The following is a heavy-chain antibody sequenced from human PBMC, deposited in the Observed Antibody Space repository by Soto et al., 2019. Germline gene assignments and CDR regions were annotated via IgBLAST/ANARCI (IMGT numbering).Heavy chain of an antibody. V-gene: IGHV2-5*02. J-gene: IGHJ4*02. D-gene: IGHD5-12*01. CDR2: IYWDEDK. Sequence: QITLKESGPTLVKPTQTLTLTCTFSGFSLSTRGVAVGWFRQPPGKALEWLALIYWDEDKWYSPSLNSRLTITDDTSKNQVVLTMPNMDPVDTATYYCAHRPRGYAYYFDYWGQGTLVTVSS. CDR3: AHRPRGYAYYFDY. CDR1: GFSLSTRGVA.